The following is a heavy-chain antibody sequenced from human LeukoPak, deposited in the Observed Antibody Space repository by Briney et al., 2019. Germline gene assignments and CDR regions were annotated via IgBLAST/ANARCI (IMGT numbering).Heavy chain of an antibody. CDR3: ARVIGDSTYMDV. D-gene: IGHD6-13*01. CDR1: GFTSSSYW. CDR2: IKQDGSEK. V-gene: IGHV3-7*01. J-gene: IGHJ6*03. Sequence: GGSLRLSCAASGFTSSSYWMSWVRQAPGKGLEWVANIKQDGSEKYYVDSVKGRFTISRDNDKNSLYLQMNSLRAEDTAVYYCARVIGDSTYMDVWGKGTTVTVSS.